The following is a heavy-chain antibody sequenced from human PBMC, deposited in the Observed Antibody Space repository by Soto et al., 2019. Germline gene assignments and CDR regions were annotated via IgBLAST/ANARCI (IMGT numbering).Heavy chain of an antibody. CDR2: IYYSGST. D-gene: IGHD2-2*01. J-gene: IGHJ4*02. CDR3: ARAQLPSYYFDY. CDR1: GGSISSGGYY. Sequence: PSETLSLTCTVSGGSISSGGYYWSWIRQHPGKGLEWIGYIYYSGSTYYNPSLKSRVTISVDTSKNQFSLKLSSVTAADTAVYYCARAQLPSYYFDYWGQGTLVTVSS. V-gene: IGHV4-31*03.